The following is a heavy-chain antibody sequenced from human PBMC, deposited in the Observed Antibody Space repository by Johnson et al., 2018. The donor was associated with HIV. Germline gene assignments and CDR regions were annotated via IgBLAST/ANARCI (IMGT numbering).Heavy chain of an antibody. V-gene: IGHV3-13*01. J-gene: IGHJ3*02. CDR3: AKRGSGWPSDAFDI. Sequence: VQLVESGGGVVQPGRSLRLSCAASGFTFSSYDMHWVRQATGKGLEWVSAIGTAGDTYYPGSVKGRFTISRDNSKNTLYLQMNSLRAEDTAVYYCAKRGSGWPSDAFDIWGQGTMVIVSS. CDR1: GFTFSSYD. D-gene: IGHD6-19*01. CDR2: IGTAGDT.